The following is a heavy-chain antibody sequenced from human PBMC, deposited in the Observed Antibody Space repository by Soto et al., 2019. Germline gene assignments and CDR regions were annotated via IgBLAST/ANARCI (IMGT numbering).Heavy chain of an antibody. CDR1: GYTLTGYY. CDR3: AREGGRAAAGTGYYGMDV. D-gene: IGHD6-13*01. CDR2: INPNSGGT. Sequence: ASVKVSCKASGYTLTGYYMHWVRQAPGQGLEWMGWINPNSGGTNYAQKFQGWVTMTRDTSLSTAYMELSRLRSDDTAVYYCAREGGRAAAGTGYYGMDVWGQGTMVTVSS. J-gene: IGHJ6*02. V-gene: IGHV1-2*04.